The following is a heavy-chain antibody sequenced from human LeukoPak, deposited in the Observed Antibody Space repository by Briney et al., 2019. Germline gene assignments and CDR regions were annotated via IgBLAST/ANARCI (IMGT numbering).Heavy chain of an antibody. Sequence: SETLSLTCAVYGGSFSGYYWSWIRKPPGKGLEWIGEINHSGSTNYNPSLKSRVTISVDTSKNQFSLKLSSVTAADTAVYYCARSMITFGGVRYWGQGTLVTVSS. J-gene: IGHJ4*02. CDR1: GGSFSGYY. CDR3: ARSMITFGGVRY. D-gene: IGHD3-16*01. CDR2: INHSGST. V-gene: IGHV4-34*01.